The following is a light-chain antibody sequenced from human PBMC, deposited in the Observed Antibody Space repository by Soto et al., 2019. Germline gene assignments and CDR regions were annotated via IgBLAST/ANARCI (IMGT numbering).Light chain of an antibody. Sequence: QSALTQPASVSGSPGQSITISCTGTSSDVGGYNYVSWYQQHPGKAPQLMIYEVVHRPSGVSNRFSGSKSGNTASLTISGLQAADEADYYCSSYTSSSTLVFGGGTKVTVL. CDR1: SSDVGGYNY. CDR3: SSYTSSSTLV. CDR2: EVV. J-gene: IGLJ2*01. V-gene: IGLV2-14*01.